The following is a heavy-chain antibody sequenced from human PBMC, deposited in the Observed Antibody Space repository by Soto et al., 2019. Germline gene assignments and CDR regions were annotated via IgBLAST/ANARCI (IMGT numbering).Heavy chain of an antibody. CDR3: ARDQIADSSSWGHGDDAFDI. D-gene: IGHD6-13*01. V-gene: IGHV1-18*01. CDR1: GDTNTSYA. J-gene: IGHJ3*02. Sequence: SVNASCKSSGDTNTSYAISSAQQAPGQGIEWMGWISAYNGNTNYAQKLQGRVTMTTDTSTSTAYMELRSLRSDDTAVYYCARDQIADSSSWGHGDDAFDIWGQGKMLTVSS. CDR2: ISAYNGNT.